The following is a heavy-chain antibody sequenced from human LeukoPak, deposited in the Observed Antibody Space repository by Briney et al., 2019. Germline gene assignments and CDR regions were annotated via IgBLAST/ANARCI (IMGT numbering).Heavy chain of an antibody. CDR1: GFTFSNAW. CDR2: IKSKADGGTA. J-gene: IGHJ4*02. D-gene: IGHD5-18*01. CDR3: TTTWRIQLWLI. V-gene: IGHV3-15*01. Sequence: GGSLRLSCAASGFTFSNAWMSWVRQAPGKGLEWVGRIKSKADGGTADYAAPVKGRFTISRDDSKNTLYLQMNSLKTEDTAVYYCTTTWRIQLWLIWGQGTLVTVSS.